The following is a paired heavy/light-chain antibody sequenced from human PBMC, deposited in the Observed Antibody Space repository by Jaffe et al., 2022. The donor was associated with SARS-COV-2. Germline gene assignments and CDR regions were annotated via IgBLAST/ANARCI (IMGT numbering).Light chain of an antibody. V-gene: IGKV2-24*01. CDR2: KIS. Sequence: DIVMTQTPLSSPVTLGQPASISCRSSQTLVYNDGNTYLSWLHQRPGQPPRLLIYKISNRFSGVPDRFSGSGAGTDFTLKISRVEAEDVGVYYCMQTKQFPYTFGQGTKLEIK. CDR1: QTLVYNDGNTY. CDR3: MQTKQFPYT. J-gene: IGKJ2*01.
Heavy chain of an antibody. CDR3: VRDAFDGSGSLGFDS. J-gene: IGHJ5*01. CDR2: TYHSGDT. D-gene: IGHD3-10*01. Sequence: QLQLQESGPGLVKPSETLSLICTVSGGPISSSNWWSWVRQPPGKGLEWIGETYHSGDTNYNPSLKSRVTISVDKSNNQFSLKLNSVTAADTAFYYCVRDAFDGSGSLGFDSWGLGILVTVSS. CDR1: GGPISSSNW. V-gene: IGHV4-4*02.